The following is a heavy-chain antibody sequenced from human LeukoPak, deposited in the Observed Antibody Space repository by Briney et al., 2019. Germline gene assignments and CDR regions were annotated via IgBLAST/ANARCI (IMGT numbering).Heavy chain of an antibody. CDR2: IYHSGST. CDR3: ARELRYFDH. V-gene: IGHV4-38-2*02. CDR1: GYSISSGYY. D-gene: IGHD3-9*01. Sequence: KSSETLSLTCTVSGYSISSGYYWGWIRQPPGKGLEWIGSIYHSGSTYYNPSLKSRVTISVDTSKNQFSLKLSSVTAADTAVYYCARELRYFDHWGQGTLVTVSS. J-gene: IGHJ4*02.